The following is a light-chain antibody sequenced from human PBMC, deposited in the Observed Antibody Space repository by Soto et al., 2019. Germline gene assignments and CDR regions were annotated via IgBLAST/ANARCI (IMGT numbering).Light chain of an antibody. V-gene: IGLV2-8*01. CDR3: SSYGGRYNYV. CDR2: EVS. CDR1: STDVGGYNY. J-gene: IGLJ1*01. Sequence: HSALTQPPSAAGSPGQSVTISCTGTSTDVGGYNYVSWYQQYPGKAPKLMIYEVSKRPSGVPDRFSGSKSGNTDSLSVSGLQAEDEADDYCSSYGGRYNYVFGTGTKLTVL.